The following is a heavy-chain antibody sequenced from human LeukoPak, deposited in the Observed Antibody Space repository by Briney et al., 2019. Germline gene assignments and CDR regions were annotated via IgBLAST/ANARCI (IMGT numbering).Heavy chain of an antibody. J-gene: IGHJ4*02. CDR3: SIAKLERLIVFGVVYNFDS. Sequence: PGGSLRLSCAASGFTFSIYAMSWVRQAPGKGLEWVSAISGSGGSTYYADSVKGRFTISRDNSKNTLFLQVNSLRDEDTAVYYCSIAKLERLIVFGVVYNFDSWGPGTLVSVSS. CDR2: ISGSGGST. V-gene: IGHV3-23*01. D-gene: IGHD3-3*01. CDR1: GFTFSIYA.